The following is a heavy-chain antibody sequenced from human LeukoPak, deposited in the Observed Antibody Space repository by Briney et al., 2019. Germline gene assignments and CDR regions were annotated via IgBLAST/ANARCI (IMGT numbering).Heavy chain of an antibody. J-gene: IGHJ4*02. Sequence: GGSLRLSCGASGFTFSSYEMNWVRQAPGKGLEWVSYISSSGSTIYYADSVKGRFTISRDNAKNSLYLQMNSLRAEDTAVYYCARLKRGYSYGDRRPVPSPLDYWGQGTLVTVSS. CDR3: ARLKRGYSYGDRRPVPSPLDY. D-gene: IGHD5-18*01. V-gene: IGHV3-48*03. CDR1: GFTFSSYE. CDR2: ISSSGSTI.